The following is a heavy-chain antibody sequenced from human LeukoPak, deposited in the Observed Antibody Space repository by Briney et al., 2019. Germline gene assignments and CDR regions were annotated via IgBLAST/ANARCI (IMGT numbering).Heavy chain of an antibody. J-gene: IGHJ4*02. CDR3: ARLYYDSSGPQD. CDR2: IYYSGST. Sequence: SSETLSLTCIVSGGSISSYYWSWIRQPPGKGLEWIGYIYYSGSTNYNPSLKSRVTISVDTSKNQFSLKLSSVTAADTAVYYCARLYYDSSGPQDWGQGTLVTVSS. V-gene: IGHV4-59*08. D-gene: IGHD3-3*01. CDR1: GGSISSYY.